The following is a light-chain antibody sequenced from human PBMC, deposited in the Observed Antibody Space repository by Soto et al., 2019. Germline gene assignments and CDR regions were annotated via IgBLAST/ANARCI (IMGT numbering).Light chain of an antibody. V-gene: IGLV6-57*01. CDR3: QSYDATNQV. Sequence: NFMLTQPHSVSESPGKRVIISCTRSSGSIASNYVHWYQQRPGSSPTTVIYEDNQRPSGVPDRFSGSIDSSSNSASLTISGLETEDEADYYCQSYDATNQVFGGGTKLTV. CDR2: EDN. J-gene: IGLJ3*02. CDR1: SGSIASNY.